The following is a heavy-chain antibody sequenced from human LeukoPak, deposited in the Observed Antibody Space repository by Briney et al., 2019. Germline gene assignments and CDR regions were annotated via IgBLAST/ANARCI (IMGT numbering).Heavy chain of an antibody. D-gene: IGHD2-2*01. CDR2: INPNDGDT. Sequence: PLDSVKVSCKASGYTFTDYYMHWVRQTPGQGFEWMGWINPNDGDTNYARKFQGRVTMTRDTSISTAHMEVSRLRSDDTAVYYCAIANFLYCSSSTCLFDYWGQGTLVTVSS. CDR1: GYTFTDYY. J-gene: IGHJ4*02. V-gene: IGHV1-2*02. CDR3: AIANFLYCSSSTCLFDY.